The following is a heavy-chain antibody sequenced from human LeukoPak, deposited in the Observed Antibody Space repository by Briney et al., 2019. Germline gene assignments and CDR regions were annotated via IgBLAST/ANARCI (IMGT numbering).Heavy chain of an antibody. CDR1: GFTFSSYG. CDR3: TRLLENYYDSSGYYPN. Sequence: GGSLRLSCAASGFTFSSYGMHWVRQAPGKGLEWVAVIWYDGSNKYYADSVKGRFTISRDNSKNTLYLQMNSLRAEDTAVYYCTRLLENYYDSSGYYPNWGQGTLVTVSS. CDR2: IWYDGSNK. V-gene: IGHV3-33*01. D-gene: IGHD3-22*01. J-gene: IGHJ4*02.